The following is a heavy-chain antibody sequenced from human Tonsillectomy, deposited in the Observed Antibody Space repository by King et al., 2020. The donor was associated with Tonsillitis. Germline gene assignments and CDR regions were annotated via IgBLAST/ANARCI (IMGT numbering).Heavy chain of an antibody. D-gene: IGHD2-21*01. CDR1: GGSFSDYY. CDR2: INHRGST. CDR3: ASEIAYFDY. V-gene: IGHV4-34*01. J-gene: IGHJ4*02. Sequence: VQLQQWGAGLLKPSETLSLTCAVYGGSFSDYYWTWIRQPPGKGLEWIGEINHRGSTNYNPSLKSRVTISVDTSKNEFSLKLSSVTAADTAVYYCASEIAYFDYWGQGTLVTVSS.